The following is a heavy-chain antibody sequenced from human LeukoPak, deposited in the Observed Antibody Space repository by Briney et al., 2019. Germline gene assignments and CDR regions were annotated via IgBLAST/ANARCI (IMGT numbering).Heavy chain of an antibody. V-gene: IGHV3-64*02. CDR2: ISSNGGST. J-gene: IGHJ4*02. CDR1: GFTFSSYA. CDR3: ARAFGAENFDY. Sequence: GGSLRLSCAASGFTFSSYAMHCVRQAPGKGLEYVSAISSNGGSTFYADSVKGRFTISRDNSKNTLYLQMGSLRSEDMAVYYCARAFGAENFDYWGQGTLVTVSS. D-gene: IGHD1-26*01.